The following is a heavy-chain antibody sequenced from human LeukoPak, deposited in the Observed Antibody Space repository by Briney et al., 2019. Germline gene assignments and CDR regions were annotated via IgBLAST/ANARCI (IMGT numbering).Heavy chain of an antibody. Sequence: PSETLSLTSTVSGGSISTDYWTWIRQPAGKGLEWIGLIYTSGTTNYNPSLKSRVTMSLDTSKNQFSLKLTSVTAADTAVYYCASDFGYWGQGTLVTVSS. J-gene: IGHJ4*02. CDR3: ASDFGY. D-gene: IGHD3-10*01. V-gene: IGHV4-4*07. CDR2: IYTSGTT. CDR1: GGSISTDY.